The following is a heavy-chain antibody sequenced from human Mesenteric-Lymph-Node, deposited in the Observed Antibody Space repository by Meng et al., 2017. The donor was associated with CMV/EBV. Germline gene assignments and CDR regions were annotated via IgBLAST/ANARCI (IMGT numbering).Heavy chain of an antibody. D-gene: IGHD2-2*01. CDR1: GFTFRDYG. CDR3: AKSSGGRIIVVVPAATYYGMDV. CDR2: ISDFGGST. Sequence: GGSLRLSCAASGFTFRDYGRTWVRQAPGKGLEWVSGISDFGGSTYYADSVKGRFTISRDNSKNTLYLQMNSLRAEDTAVYYCAKSSGGRIIVVVPAATYYGMDVWGQGTTVTVSS. J-gene: IGHJ6*02. V-gene: IGHV3-23*01.